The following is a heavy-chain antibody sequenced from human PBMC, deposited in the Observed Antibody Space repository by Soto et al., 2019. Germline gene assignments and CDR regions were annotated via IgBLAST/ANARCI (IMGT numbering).Heavy chain of an antibody. CDR1: GYTFTAYY. J-gene: IGHJ4*02. Sequence: GASVKVSCKASGYTFTAYYMHWVRQAPGQGLEWVGWINPNTGDTNYAQKFQGRVTMTRDTSISTAYMELSRLRSDDTAVYYCARALLFDYWGQGTLVTVSS. CDR2: INPNTGDT. V-gene: IGHV1-2*02. CDR3: ARALLFDY.